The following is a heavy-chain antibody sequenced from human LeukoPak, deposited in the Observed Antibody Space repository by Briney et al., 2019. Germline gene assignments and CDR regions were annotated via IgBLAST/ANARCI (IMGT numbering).Heavy chain of an antibody. J-gene: IGHJ4*02. D-gene: IGHD4-17*01. Sequence: PGGSLRLSCAASRFTFTTYNTAWVRQAPGKGLEWVSSISENGDDKYYTDSVKGRFAISRDNAKNSLFLQMNSLRAEDTAVYYCARENGEEDYGGFFDYWGQGTLVTVSS. CDR3: ARENGEEDYGGFFDY. CDR1: RFTFTTYN. V-gene: IGHV3-21*01. CDR2: ISENGDDK.